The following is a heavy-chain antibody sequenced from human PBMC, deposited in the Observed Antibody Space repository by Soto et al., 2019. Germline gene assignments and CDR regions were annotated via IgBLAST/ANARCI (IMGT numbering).Heavy chain of an antibody. CDR1: GFNFNSYG. CDR2: IWYDGSKK. V-gene: IGHV3-33*01. J-gene: IGHJ4*02. CDR3: ARGLAFCSGGNCY. Sequence: QVHLVESGGGVVQPGRSLRLSCAVSGFNFNSYGMHWVRQAPGKGLEWVAVIWYDGSKKYYADSVRVRFTISRDNSKNTLYLEMNSLRVEDTAVYHCARGLAFCSGGNCYWGQGTLVTVSS. D-gene: IGHD2-15*01.